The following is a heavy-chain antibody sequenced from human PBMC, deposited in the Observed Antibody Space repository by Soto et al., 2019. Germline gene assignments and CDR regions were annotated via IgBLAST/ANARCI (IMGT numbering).Heavy chain of an antibody. V-gene: IGHV3-33*01. CDR2: IWYDGSNK. Sequence: PGGSLRLSCAASGFTFSSYGMHWVRQAPGKGLEWVAVIWYDGSNKYYADSVKGRFTISRDNSKNTLYLQMNSLRAEDTAVYYCERDLIEVAFIEYYYYYSGMDVCGQLSTVPVS. J-gene: IGHJ6*02. D-gene: IGHD6-19*01. CDR1: GFTFSSYG. CDR3: ERDLIEVAFIEYYYYYSGMDV.